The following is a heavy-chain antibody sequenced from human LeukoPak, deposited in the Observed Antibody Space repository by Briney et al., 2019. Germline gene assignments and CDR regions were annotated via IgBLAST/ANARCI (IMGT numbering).Heavy chain of an antibody. CDR3: ATDYGSGSYHYYYYGMDV. V-gene: IGHV3-23*01. Sequence: PGGSLRLSCAASGFTVSSNYMSWVRQAPGKGLEWVSAISGSGGSTYYADSVKGRFTISRDNSKNTLYLQMNSLRAEDTAVYYCATDYGSGSYHYYYYGMDVWGKGTTVTVSS. J-gene: IGHJ6*04. CDR2: ISGSGGST. D-gene: IGHD3-10*01. CDR1: GFTVSSNY.